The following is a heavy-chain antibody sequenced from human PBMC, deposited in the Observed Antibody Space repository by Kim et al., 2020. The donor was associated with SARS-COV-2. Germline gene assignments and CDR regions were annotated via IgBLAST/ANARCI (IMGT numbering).Heavy chain of an antibody. V-gene: IGHV3-7*01. CDR3: ARDVPGFWSGYD. CDR2: K. D-gene: IGHD3-3*01. J-gene: IGHJ4*02. Sequence: KSYLDSVKGRFTISRDNAKNSLYLQMNSLRAEDTAVYYCARDVPGFWSGYDWGQGTLVTVSS.